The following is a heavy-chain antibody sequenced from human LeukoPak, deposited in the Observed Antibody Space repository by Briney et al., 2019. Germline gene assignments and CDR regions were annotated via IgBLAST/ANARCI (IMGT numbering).Heavy chain of an antibody. CDR1: GGSFSGYY. Sequence: SETLSLTCAVYGGSFSGYYWSWIRQPPGKGLEWIGEINHSGSTNYNPSLKSRVTISVDTSKNQFSLKLSSVTAADTAVYYCALFPGRVLATIRNRSDYWGRGTLVTVSS. CDR3: ALFPGRVLATIRNRSDY. J-gene: IGHJ4*02. D-gene: IGHD5-24*01. CDR2: INHSGST. V-gene: IGHV4-34*01.